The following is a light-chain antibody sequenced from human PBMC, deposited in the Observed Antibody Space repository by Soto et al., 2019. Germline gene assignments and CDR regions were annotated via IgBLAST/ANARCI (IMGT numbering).Light chain of an antibody. CDR2: DAS. CDR1: QSVSSY. CDR3: QQRSNWPSIT. J-gene: IGKJ5*01. Sequence: EIVLTQSPGTLSLSPGERATLSCSASQSVSSYLAWYQQKPGQAPRLLIYDASNRATGIPARFSGSGSGTDFTLTISSLEPEDFAVYFCQQRSNWPSITFGQGTRLE. V-gene: IGKV3-11*01.